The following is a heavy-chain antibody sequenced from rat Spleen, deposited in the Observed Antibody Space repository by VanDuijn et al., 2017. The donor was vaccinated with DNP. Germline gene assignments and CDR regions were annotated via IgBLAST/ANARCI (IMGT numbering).Heavy chain of an antibody. CDR1: GFTFSNYY. CDR3: ASLTYYGYNWRFAY. Sequence: EVQLVESGGGLVQPGRSLKLSCAASGFTFSNYYMAWVRQAPKKGLEWVATISTSGSRTYYPDSVKGRFTISRDNAKSSLYLKMNSLKSEDTATYYCASLTYYGYNWRFAYWGQGTLVTVSS. D-gene: IGHD1-9*01. J-gene: IGHJ3*01. V-gene: IGHV5-25*01. CDR2: ISTSGSRT.